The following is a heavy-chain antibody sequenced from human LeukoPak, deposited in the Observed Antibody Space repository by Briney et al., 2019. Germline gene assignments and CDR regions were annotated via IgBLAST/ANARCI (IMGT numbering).Heavy chain of an antibody. Sequence: PGGSLRLSCAASGFTFGHYGMAWARQAPGKGLEWVSAIRGNAAQTFYADSVRGRFTIPRDNSKNTLYLEMNRLRAEDSAVYYCAKSLPYAVYGSGDCPYSFEYWGQGSQVTVSS. J-gene: IGHJ4*02. V-gene: IGHV3-23*01. CDR2: IRGNAAQT. CDR1: GFTFGHYG. CDR3: AKSLPYAVYGSGDCPYSFEY. D-gene: IGHD2-21*02.